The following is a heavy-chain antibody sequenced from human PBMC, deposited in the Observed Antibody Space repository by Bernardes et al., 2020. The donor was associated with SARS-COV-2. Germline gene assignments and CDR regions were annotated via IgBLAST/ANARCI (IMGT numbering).Heavy chain of an antibody. CDR1: GFTFSSYG. CDR2: IWYDGSNK. V-gene: IGHV3-33*01. Sequence: GGSLRLSCAASGFTFSSYGMHWVRQAPGKGLEWVAVIWYDGSNKYYADSVKGRFTISRDNSKNTLYLQMNSLRAEDTAVYYCARDQKYYDYVWGSYRSSGMDVWGQGTTVTVSS. J-gene: IGHJ6*02. CDR3: ARDQKYYDYVWGSYRSSGMDV. D-gene: IGHD3-16*02.